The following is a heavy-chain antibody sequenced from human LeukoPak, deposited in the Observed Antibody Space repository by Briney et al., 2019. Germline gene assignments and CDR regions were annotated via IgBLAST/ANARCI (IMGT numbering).Heavy chain of an antibody. Sequence: GGSLRLSCAAPGFTFSNYGMHWVRQAPGKGLEWVAVISYDGSNKYYADSVKGRFTFSRDNSKNTLYLQMSSLRAEDTAVYYCAKEKGIYCSSIDCSPGMDVWGQGTTVTVSS. D-gene: IGHD2-2*01. CDR1: GFTFSNYG. CDR2: ISYDGSNK. V-gene: IGHV3-30*18. CDR3: AKEKGIYCSSIDCSPGMDV. J-gene: IGHJ6*02.